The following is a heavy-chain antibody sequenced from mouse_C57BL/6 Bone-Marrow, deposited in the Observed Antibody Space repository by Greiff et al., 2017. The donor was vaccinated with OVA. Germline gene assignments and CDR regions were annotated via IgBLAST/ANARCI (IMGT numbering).Heavy chain of an antibody. V-gene: IGHV1-72*01. CDR2: IDPKSGGT. D-gene: IGHD2-1*01. J-gene: IGHJ3*01. CDR1: GYTFTSYW. Sequence: VQLQQPGAELVKPGASVKLSCKASGYTFTSYWMHWVKQRPGRGLEWIGRIDPKSGGTKYNEKFKSKATLTVDKPSRTAYMQLSSLTSEDAAVYDCAIYYIFAYWGQGTLVTVSA. CDR3: AIYYIFAY.